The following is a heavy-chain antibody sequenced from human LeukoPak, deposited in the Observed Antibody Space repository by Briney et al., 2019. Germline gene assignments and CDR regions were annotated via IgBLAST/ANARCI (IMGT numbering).Heavy chain of an antibody. V-gene: IGHV1-46*01. CDR1: GYTFTSYY. CDR3: ARVNSSSWYIGNYFDY. Sequence: ASVKVSCKASGYTFTSYYMHWVRQAPGQGLEWMGIINPSGGSTSYAQKFQGRVTMTRDTSTSTVYMELSSLRSEDTAVYYCARVNSSSWYIGNYFDYWGQGTQVTVSS. D-gene: IGHD6-13*01. J-gene: IGHJ4*02. CDR2: INPSGGST.